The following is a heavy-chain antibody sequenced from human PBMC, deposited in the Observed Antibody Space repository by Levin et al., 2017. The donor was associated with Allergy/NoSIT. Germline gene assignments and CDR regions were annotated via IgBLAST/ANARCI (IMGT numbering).Heavy chain of an antibody. D-gene: IGHD5-24*01. CDR1: GGSFSGYY. CDR3: AVEMATSLEFDY. CDR2: INHSGST. Sequence: PSETLSLTCAVYGGSFSGYYWSWIRQPPGKGLEWIGEINHSGSTNYNPSLKSRVTISVDTSKNQFSLKLSSVTAADTAVYYCAVEMATSLEFDYWGQGTLVTVSS. V-gene: IGHV4-34*01. J-gene: IGHJ4*02.